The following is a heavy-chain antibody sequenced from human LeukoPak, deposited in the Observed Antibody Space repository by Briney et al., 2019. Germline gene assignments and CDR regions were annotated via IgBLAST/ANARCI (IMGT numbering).Heavy chain of an antibody. Sequence: GGSLRLSCAASGFTFSSYAMSWVRQAPGKGLEWVSAISGSGGSTYYADSVKGRFTISRDNSMNTLYLQMNSLRAEDTAVYYCAKGRYSSGWYRLDYWGQGTLVTVSS. V-gene: IGHV3-23*01. CDR1: GFTFSSYA. CDR2: ISGSGGST. J-gene: IGHJ4*02. CDR3: AKGRYSSGWYRLDY. D-gene: IGHD6-19*01.